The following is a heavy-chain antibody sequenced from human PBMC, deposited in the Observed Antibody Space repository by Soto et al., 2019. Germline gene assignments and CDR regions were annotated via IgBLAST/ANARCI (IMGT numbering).Heavy chain of an antibody. J-gene: IGHJ4*02. CDR1: GYTFTSYY. CDR2: INPSGGST. V-gene: IGHV1-46*01. Sequence: QVHLVQSGAEVKKPGASVKVSCKASGYTFTSYYMHWVRQAPGQGLEWMGIINPSGGSTTYAQKFQGRVTMTGDTSTSTVYMELSSLTSEDTAVYYCARGGQWLVPDYWGQGTLVTVSS. D-gene: IGHD6-19*01. CDR3: ARGGQWLVPDY.